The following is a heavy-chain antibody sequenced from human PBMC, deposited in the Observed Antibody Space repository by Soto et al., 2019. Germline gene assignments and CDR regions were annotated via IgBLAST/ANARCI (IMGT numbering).Heavy chain of an antibody. CDR1: GYNFTTFW. Sequence: GESLKISCKGSGYNFTTFWIGWVRQMPGKGLEWMGIIYPGDSETKYSPDFEGQVTISADRSTNTAYLQWRSLRASDTAMYYCARLGFPGAIYFDSWGLGTLVTV. CDR2: IYPGDSET. J-gene: IGHJ4*02. CDR3: ARLGFPGAIYFDS. V-gene: IGHV5-51*01.